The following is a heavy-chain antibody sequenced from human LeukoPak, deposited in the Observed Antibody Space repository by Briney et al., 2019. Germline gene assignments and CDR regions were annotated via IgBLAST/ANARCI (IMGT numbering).Heavy chain of an antibody. D-gene: IGHD2-15*01. CDR3: AIRGHCSGGSCYSFAFDI. Sequence: PSETLSLTCTVSGGSISIYYWSWIRQPPGKGLEWIGYIYYSGSTNYNPSLKSRVTISVDTSKNQFSLKLSSVTAADTAVYYCAIRGHCSGGSCYSFAFDIWGQGTMVTVSS. J-gene: IGHJ3*02. CDR1: GGSISIYY. CDR2: IYYSGST. V-gene: IGHV4-59*01.